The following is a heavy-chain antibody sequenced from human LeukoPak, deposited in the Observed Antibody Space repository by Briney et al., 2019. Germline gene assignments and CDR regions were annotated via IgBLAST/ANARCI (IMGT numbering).Heavy chain of an antibody. J-gene: IGHJ6*02. V-gene: IGHV3-66*01. CDR3: ARDPSNWGNYGMDV. CDR2: IYSGGST. Sequence: PGGSLRLSCAASGFTFSSYAMSWVRQAPGKGLEWVSVIYSGGSTYYADSVKGRFTISRDNSKNTLYLQMNSLRAEDTAVYYCARDPSNWGNYGMDVWGQGTTVTVSS. CDR1: GFTFSSYA. D-gene: IGHD7-27*01.